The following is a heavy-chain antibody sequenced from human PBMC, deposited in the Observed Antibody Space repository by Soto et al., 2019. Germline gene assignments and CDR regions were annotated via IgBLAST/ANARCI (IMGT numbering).Heavy chain of an antibody. Sequence: SETLSLTCAVYGGSFSGYYWSWIRQPPGKGLEWIGEINHSGSTNYNPSLKSRVTISVDTSKNQFSLKLSSVTAADTAVYYCARSGGLIGGHGMDVWGQGTTVTAP. V-gene: IGHV4-34*01. J-gene: IGHJ6*02. CDR1: GGSFSGYY. CDR3: ARSGGLIGGHGMDV. D-gene: IGHD3-10*01. CDR2: INHSGST.